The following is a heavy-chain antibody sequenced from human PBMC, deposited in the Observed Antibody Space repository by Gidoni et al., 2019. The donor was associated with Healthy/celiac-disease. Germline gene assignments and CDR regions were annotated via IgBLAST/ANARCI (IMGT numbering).Heavy chain of an antibody. D-gene: IGHD3-22*01. CDR1: GFTFCSYG. CDR2: IWYDGSNK. Sequence: QVQPVESGGGVVQPGRSLGLSCAAAGFTFCSYGMHWVRLAPGKGLAWVAGIWYDGSNKYYADSVKGRFTISRDNSKNTLYMKMNSLRAEDTAVYYCARDRVVVVTNDAFDIWGQGTMVTVSS. CDR3: ARDRVVVVTNDAFDI. J-gene: IGHJ3*02. V-gene: IGHV3-33*01.